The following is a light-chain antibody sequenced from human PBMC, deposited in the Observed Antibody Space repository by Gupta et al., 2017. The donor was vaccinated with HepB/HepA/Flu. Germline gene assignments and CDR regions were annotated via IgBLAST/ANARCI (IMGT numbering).Light chain of an antibody. CDR3: QQYNNGLRGIT. Sequence: EIVMTQSPATLPVSPGERATLSCRASQSVSSNLAWYQQKPGQAPRLLIYGASTRATGIPARFSDSGSGTEFTLTISSLQSEDFAVYYCQQYNNGLRGITFGGGTKVEIK. CDR2: GAS. J-gene: IGKJ4*01. CDR1: QSVSSN. V-gene: IGKV3-15*01.